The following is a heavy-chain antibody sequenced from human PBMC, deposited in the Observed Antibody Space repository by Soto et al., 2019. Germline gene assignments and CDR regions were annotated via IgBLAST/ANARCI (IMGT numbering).Heavy chain of an antibody. Sequence: PSETLSLTCTVSGGSISSSSYYWGWIRQPPGKGLEWIGSIYYSGSTYYNPSLKSRVTISVDTSKNQFSLKLSSVTAADTAVYYCASSRGYYGSGSYDYWGQGTLVTVS. CDR1: GGSISSSSYY. D-gene: IGHD3-10*01. CDR3: ASSRGYYGSGSYDY. V-gene: IGHV4-39*01. J-gene: IGHJ4*02. CDR2: IYYSGST.